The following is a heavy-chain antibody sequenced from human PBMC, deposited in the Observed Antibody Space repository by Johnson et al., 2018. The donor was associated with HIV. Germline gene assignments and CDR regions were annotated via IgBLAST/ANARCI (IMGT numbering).Heavy chain of an antibody. CDR1: VFTFSSYG. J-gene: IGHJ3*02. V-gene: IGHV3-30*02. CDR2: IRYDGSNK. Sequence: QVQLVESGGGVVQPGGSLRLSCAASVFTFSSYGMHWVRQAPGKGLEWVAFIRYDGSNKYYADSVKGRFTISRDNSKNTLYLQMNSLRAEDTAVYYCARGGIWGSWAFDIWGQGTMVTVSS. D-gene: IGHD3-16*01. CDR3: ARGGIWGSWAFDI.